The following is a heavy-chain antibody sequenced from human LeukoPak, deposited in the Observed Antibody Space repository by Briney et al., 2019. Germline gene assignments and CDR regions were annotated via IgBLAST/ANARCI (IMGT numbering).Heavy chain of an antibody. CDR1: GGSISSGGYY. V-gene: IGHV4-31*03. Sequence: SQTLSLTCTVSGGSISSGGYYWSWIRQHPGKGLEWIGYIYYSGSTYYNPSLKSRVTISVDTSKNQFSLELSSVTAADTAVYYCARLGDFSENAFDIWGQGTMVTVSS. CDR2: IYYSGST. CDR3: ARLGDFSENAFDI. J-gene: IGHJ3*02. D-gene: IGHD3-3*01.